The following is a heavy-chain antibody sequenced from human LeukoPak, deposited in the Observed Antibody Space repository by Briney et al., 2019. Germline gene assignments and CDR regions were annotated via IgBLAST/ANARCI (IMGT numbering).Heavy chain of an antibody. CDR1: GGSISSSSYY. Sequence: SETLSLTCTVSGGSISSSSYYWGWIRQPPGKGLEWIGSIYYSGSTYYNPSLKSRVTISVDTSKNQFSLKLSSVTAADTAVYYCARHGIAAGSYFDYWDQGTLVTVSS. D-gene: IGHD6-13*01. J-gene: IGHJ4*02. CDR2: IYYSGST. CDR3: ARHGIAAGSYFDY. V-gene: IGHV4-39*01.